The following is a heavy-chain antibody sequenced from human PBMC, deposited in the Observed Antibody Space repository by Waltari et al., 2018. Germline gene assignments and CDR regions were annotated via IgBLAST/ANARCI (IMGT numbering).Heavy chain of an antibody. J-gene: IGHJ3*02. CDR3: ARELNSDAFDI. Sequence: EVQLVESGGGLLQPGGYLRLLCVASGFTLSSYGMNWVRQAPGKGLEWISYSSSGSSSIYYADSMKGRFTISRDNGQNSLYLQMNSLRAEDTAVYYCARELNSDAFDIWGQGTMVTVSS. V-gene: IGHV3-48*01. CDR1: GFTLSSYG. CDR2: SSSGSSSI. D-gene: IGHD1-1*01.